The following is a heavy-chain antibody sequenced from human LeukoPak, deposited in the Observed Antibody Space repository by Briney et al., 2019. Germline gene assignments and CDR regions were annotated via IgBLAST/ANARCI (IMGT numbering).Heavy chain of an antibody. CDR1: GFSFSSYN. CDR2: ISGSSSHI. CDR3: ARVAPLRYYGSGNWFDP. Sequence: GGSLRLSCAASGFSFSSYNMNWVRQAPGKGLEWVSKISGSSSHIYYADSMKGRVSISRDDAKKSLYLQMNSLRVEDTAVYYCARVAPLRYYGSGNWFDPWGQGTLVTVSS. V-gene: IGHV3-21*05. J-gene: IGHJ5*02. D-gene: IGHD3-10*01.